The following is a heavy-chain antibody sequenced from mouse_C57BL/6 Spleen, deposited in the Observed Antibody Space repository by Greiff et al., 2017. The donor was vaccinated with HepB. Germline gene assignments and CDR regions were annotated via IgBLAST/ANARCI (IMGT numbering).Heavy chain of an antibody. V-gene: IGHV1-50*01. CDR1: GYTFTSYW. CDR3: ARGRDLLSFDV. J-gene: IGHJ1*03. CDR2: IDPSDSYT. Sequence: QVQLQQPGAELVKPGASVKLSCKASGYTFTSYWMQWVNQRPGQGLEWIGEIDPSDSYTNYNQKFKGKATLTVDTSSSTAYMQLSSPTSEDSAVDYGARGRDLLSFDVWGTGTTVPVSS.